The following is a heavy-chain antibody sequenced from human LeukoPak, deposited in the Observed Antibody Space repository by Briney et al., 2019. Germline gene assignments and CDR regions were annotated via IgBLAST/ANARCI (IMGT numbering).Heavy chain of an antibody. V-gene: IGHV3-30-3*01. CDR3: ARVSERLLPSFKWFDP. CDR2: ISYDRSNK. CDR1: EFTFSNYA. J-gene: IGHJ5*02. D-gene: IGHD2-21*02. Sequence: PGGSLRLSCAASEFTFSNYAMHWVRQAPGKGLEWVAVISYDRSNKYYADSVKGRFTISRDNSKNTLYLQMNSLRPEDTALYYCARVSERLLPSFKWFDPWGQGTLVTVSS.